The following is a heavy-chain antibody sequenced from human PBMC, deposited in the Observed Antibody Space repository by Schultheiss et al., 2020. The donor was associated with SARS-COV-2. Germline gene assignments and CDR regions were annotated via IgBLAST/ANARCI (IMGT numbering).Heavy chain of an antibody. D-gene: IGHD6-19*01. Sequence: SQTLSLTCTVSGGSISSGGYYWSWIRQPPGKGLEWIGYIYYSGSTNYNPSLKSLVTISVDTSKNQFSLKLSSVTAADTAVYYCARDRGGAVPTNAFDIWGQGTMVTVSS. V-gene: IGHV4-31*01. CDR1: GGSISSGGYY. J-gene: IGHJ3*02. CDR2: IYYSGST. CDR3: ARDRGGAVPTNAFDI.